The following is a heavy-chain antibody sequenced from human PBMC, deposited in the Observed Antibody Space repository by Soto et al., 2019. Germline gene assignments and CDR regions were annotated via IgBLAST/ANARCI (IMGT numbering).Heavy chain of an antibody. J-gene: IGHJ4*02. Sequence: LRLSCTASGFTFRTYAMTWVRQAPGKGLEGVSAISGSGSTFYANSVKGRFTISRDNSRNTVSLHMHTLTAEDSAISYCAAQKDYYFFWGSHRYTSHYWGQGTLVTVSS. CDR2: ISGSGST. CDR3: AAQKDYYFFWGSHRYTSHY. D-gene: IGHD3-16*02. V-gene: IGHV3-23*01. CDR1: GFTFRTYA.